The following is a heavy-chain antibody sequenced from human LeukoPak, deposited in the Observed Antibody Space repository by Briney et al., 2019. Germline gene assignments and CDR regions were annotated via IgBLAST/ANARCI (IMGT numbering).Heavy chain of an antibody. CDR2: IYSGGST. CDR1: GFTFSSYW. CDR3: ARDLGIAVAWDAFDI. Sequence: HPGGSLRLSCAASGFTFSSYWMSWVRQAPGKGLEWVSVIYSGGSTYYADSVKGRFTISRDNSKNTLYLQMNSLRAEDTAVYYCARDLGIAVAWDAFDIWGQGTMVTVSS. V-gene: IGHV3-53*01. D-gene: IGHD6-19*01. J-gene: IGHJ3*02.